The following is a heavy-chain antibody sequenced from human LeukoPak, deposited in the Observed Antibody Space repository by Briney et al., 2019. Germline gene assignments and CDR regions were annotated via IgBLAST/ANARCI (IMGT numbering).Heavy chain of an antibody. D-gene: IGHD2-21*02. V-gene: IGHV4-59*01. CDR3: ASRAAFCGDDCFRFDY. CDR2: SHYSGST. Sequence: KPSETLSLTCTVSGGSISGYYWSWIRQPPGKGLEWIGYSHYSGSTRYNPSLENRVTISVDTSKNQFSLNLTSVTAADTAVYYCASRAAFCGDDCFRFDYWGQGTLVTVSS. J-gene: IGHJ4*02. CDR1: GGSISGYY.